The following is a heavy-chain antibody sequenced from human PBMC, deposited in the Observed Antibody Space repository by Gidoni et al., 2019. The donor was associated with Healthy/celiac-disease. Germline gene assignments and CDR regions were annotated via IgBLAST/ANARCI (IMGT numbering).Heavy chain of an antibody. CDR3: ARARTLATGHAEYFQH. D-gene: IGHD1-1*01. CDR2: IYYSGST. CDR1: GCSLSSGGYY. V-gene: IGHV4-31*03. Sequence: QVQLQESGPGLVKPSQTLSLTCTVSGCSLSSGGYYWSWIRQHPGKGLEWIGSIYYSGSTSYNPSLKSRVTISVDTSKNQFSLKLSSVTAADTAVYYCARARTLATGHAEYFQHWGQGTLVTVSS. J-gene: IGHJ1*01.